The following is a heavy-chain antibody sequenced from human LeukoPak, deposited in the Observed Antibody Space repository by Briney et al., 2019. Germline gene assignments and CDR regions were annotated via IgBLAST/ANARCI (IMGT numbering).Heavy chain of an antibody. J-gene: IGHJ4*02. CDR1: GYTFTTYA. CDR2: TSPNIGET. Sequence: ASVKVSCKASGYTFTTYAISWVRQAPGQGLEWMGWTSPNIGETNFLQSLQGRVSVTTDTSTSTVYMELRSLRSDDTAVYYCARDRLEGMQELVYADYWGQGTLVTVSS. D-gene: IGHD1-7*01. V-gene: IGHV1-18*01. CDR3: ARDRLEGMQELVYADY.